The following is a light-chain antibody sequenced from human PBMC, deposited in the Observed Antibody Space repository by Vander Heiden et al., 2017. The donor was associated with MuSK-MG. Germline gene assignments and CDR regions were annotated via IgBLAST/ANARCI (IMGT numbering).Light chain of an antibody. CDR2: GAA. Sequence: EIVLTQSPGTLSLSPGERATLSCRASQSVSSSYLAWYQQKPGQAPRLLIDGAASRATGSPDRFSGSGSGTDFTLTISRLEPEDFAVYYCQQYGSAPGYTFGQGTKLEIK. V-gene: IGKV3-20*01. CDR3: QQYGSAPGYT. CDR1: QSVSSSY. J-gene: IGKJ2*01.